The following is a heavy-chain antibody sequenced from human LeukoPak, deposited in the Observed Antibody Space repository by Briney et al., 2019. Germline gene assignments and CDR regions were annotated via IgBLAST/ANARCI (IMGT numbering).Heavy chain of an antibody. CDR3: ARRRWDTTTYYPLDY. CDR1: DYSISSGYY. CDR2: IHDTGST. Sequence: SETLSLTCTVSDYSISSGYYWGWIRQPPGKGLEWIGSIHDTGSTYYNPSLKSRVTISVDTSKNQFSLKMNSVTAADTAVYYCARRRWDTTTYYPLDYWGQGTLVTVSS. D-gene: IGHD2/OR15-2a*01. V-gene: IGHV4-38-2*02. J-gene: IGHJ4*02.